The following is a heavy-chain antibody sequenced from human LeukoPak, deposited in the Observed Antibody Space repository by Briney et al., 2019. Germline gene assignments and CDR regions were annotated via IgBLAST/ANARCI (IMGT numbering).Heavy chain of an antibody. V-gene: IGHV4-34*01. CDR1: GGSFSGYY. D-gene: IGHD3-3*01. CDR3: ARGRGRFLEWLFEAIYFDY. J-gene: IGHJ4*02. Sequence: KPSETLSLTCAVYGGSFSGYYWSWIRQPPGKGLEWIGEINHSGNTNYNPSLKSRVTISVDTSKNQFSLKLSSVTAADTAVYYCARGRGRFLEWLFEAIYFDYWGQGTLVTVSS. CDR2: INHSGNT.